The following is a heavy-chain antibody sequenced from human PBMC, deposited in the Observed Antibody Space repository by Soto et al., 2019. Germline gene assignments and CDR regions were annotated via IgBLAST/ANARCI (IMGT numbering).Heavy chain of an antibody. J-gene: IGHJ4*02. CDR1: GYTFTSYY. CDR2: SHVGPDTT. Sequence: QVQLEQSGAEVKKPGASMKVSCQASGYTFTSYYIHWVRQAPGQGLEWMGVSHVGPDTTMYAQKFQGRVTMTRDTSTGTVYMELSSLISGDTAVYFCARESSGTQYFDYWGQGTLVTVSS. D-gene: IGHD6-19*01. CDR3: ARESSGTQYFDY. V-gene: IGHV1-46*01.